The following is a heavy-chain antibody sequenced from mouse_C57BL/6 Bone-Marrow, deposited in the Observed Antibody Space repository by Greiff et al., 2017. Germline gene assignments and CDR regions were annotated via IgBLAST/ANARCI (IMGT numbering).Heavy chain of an antibody. CDR2: ISSGSSTI. Sequence: EVNLVESGGGLVKPGGSLKLSCAASGFTFSDYGMHWVRQAPEKGLEWVAYISSGSSTIYYADTVKGRFTISRDNAKNTLFLQMTSLRSEDTAMYYCARIGSSPYWYFDVWGTGTTVTVSS. V-gene: IGHV5-17*01. CDR1: GFTFSDYG. J-gene: IGHJ1*03. D-gene: IGHD1-1*01. CDR3: ARIGSSPYWYFDV.